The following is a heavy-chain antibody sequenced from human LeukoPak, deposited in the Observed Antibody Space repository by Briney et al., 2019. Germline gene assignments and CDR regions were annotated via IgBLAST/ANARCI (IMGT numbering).Heavy chain of an antibody. V-gene: IGHV1-58*02. Sequence: GASVKVSCKASGFTFTSSAMQWVRQARGQRLEWIGWIVVGSGNTNYAQKFQERVTITRDMSTSTAYMGLSSLRSEDTAVYYCAADFRRGVGAALGYWGQGTLVTVSS. D-gene: IGHD1-26*01. CDR2: IVVGSGNT. CDR3: AADFRRGVGAALGY. J-gene: IGHJ4*02. CDR1: GFTFTSSA.